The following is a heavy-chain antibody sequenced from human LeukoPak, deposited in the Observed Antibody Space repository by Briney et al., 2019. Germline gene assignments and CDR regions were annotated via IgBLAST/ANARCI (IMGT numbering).Heavy chain of an antibody. CDR1: GGSISSSSYY. Sequence: PSETLSLTCTVSGGSISSSSYYWGWIRQPPGKGLKWIGSIYYSGSTYYNPSLKSRVTISVDTSKNQFSLKLSSVTAADTAVYYCARSFNSYYYYMDVWGKGTTVTISS. CDR2: IYYSGST. CDR3: ARSFNSYYYYMDV. J-gene: IGHJ6*03. V-gene: IGHV4-39*01.